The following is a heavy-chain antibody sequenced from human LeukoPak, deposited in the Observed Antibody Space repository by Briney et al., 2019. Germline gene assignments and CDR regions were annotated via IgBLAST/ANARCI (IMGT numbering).Heavy chain of an antibody. CDR3: ATGWGSCTNGVCDVVSGRGRDY. J-gene: IGHJ4*02. D-gene: IGHD2-8*01. CDR1: GLSFSTYS. V-gene: IGHV3-21*01. CDR2: ITSSGSYM. Sequence: GGSLRLSCAASGLSFSTYSMNWVRQAPGKGLEGVSSITSSGSYMYYADSVKGRFTIPRDNAKNSLYLLMDSLRAEDTAVYYCATGWGSCTNGVCDVVSGRGRDYWGQGTLVTVSS.